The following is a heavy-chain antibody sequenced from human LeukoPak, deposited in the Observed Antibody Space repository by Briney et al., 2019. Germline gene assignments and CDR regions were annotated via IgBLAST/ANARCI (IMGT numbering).Heavy chain of an antibody. CDR2: IYYSGST. D-gene: IGHD2-15*01. Sequence: SETLSLTCTVSGGSISSSSYYWGWIRQPPGKGLEGIGSIYYSGSTYYNPSLKSRVTISVDTSKNQFSLKLSSVTAADTAVYYCARENCSGGSCYSIYYYYYMDVWGKGTTVTVSS. CDR1: GGSISSSSYY. J-gene: IGHJ6*03. V-gene: IGHV4-39*07. CDR3: ARENCSGGSCYSIYYYYYMDV.